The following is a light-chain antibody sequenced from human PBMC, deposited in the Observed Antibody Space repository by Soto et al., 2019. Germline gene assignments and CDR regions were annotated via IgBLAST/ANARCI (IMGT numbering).Light chain of an antibody. CDR3: QQYSYFAT. J-gene: IGKJ1*01. V-gene: IGKV1-5*03. CDR2: KAS. CDR1: QSISSW. Sequence: DIQMTQSPSTLSASVGDRVTITCRASQSISSWLTWYQQKAGQAPKLLIYKASIVESGVPSRFSGSGSGTEFTLTSSILQPDVSATYYCQQYSYFATFGQGTRVEVK.